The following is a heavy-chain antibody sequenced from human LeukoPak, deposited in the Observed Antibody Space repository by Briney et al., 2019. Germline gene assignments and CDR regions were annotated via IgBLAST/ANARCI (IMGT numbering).Heavy chain of an antibody. CDR2: IIPIFGTA. CDR3: ARVVVTKTSNWFDP. Sequence: ASVKVSCKASGGTFSSYAISWVRQAPGQGLKWMGGIIPIFGTANYAQKFQGRVTITTDESTSTAYMELSSLRSEDTAVYYCARVVVTKTSNWFDPWGQGTLVTVSS. D-gene: IGHD2-21*01. V-gene: IGHV1-69*05. CDR1: GGTFSSYA. J-gene: IGHJ5*02.